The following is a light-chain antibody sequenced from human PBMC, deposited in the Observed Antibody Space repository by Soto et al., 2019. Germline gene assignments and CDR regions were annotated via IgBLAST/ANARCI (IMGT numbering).Light chain of an antibody. V-gene: IGLV2-23*01. CDR1: SGYVGTYSL. CDR3: CLYVGATTYV. Sequence: QSALAQPASVSGSPGQSITISCTGASGYVGTYSLVSWYQQHPGKAPKVVIYEGHKRPSGVPDRFSGSTSVNTASLTISGLQTEDEADYYCCLYVGATTYVLGTATKVTV. CDR2: EGH. J-gene: IGLJ1*01.